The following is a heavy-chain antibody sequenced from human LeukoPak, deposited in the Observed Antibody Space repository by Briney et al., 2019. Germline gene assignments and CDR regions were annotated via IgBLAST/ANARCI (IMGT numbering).Heavy chain of an antibody. Sequence: GGSLRLSCAASGFTFSSYGMHWVRQAPGKGPEWVAVIWYGGSNKYYADSVKGRFTISRDNSKNTLYLQMNSLRAEDTAVYYCAKEDYSSSFDYWGQGTLVTVSS. D-gene: IGHD4-11*01. J-gene: IGHJ4*02. V-gene: IGHV3-30*02. CDR1: GFTFSSYG. CDR3: AKEDYSSSFDY. CDR2: IWYGGSNK.